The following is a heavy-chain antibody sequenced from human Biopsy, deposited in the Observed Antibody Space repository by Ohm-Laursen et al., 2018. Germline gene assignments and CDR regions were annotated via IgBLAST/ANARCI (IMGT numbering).Heavy chain of an antibody. V-gene: IGHV1-2*02. CDR1: GYTFAGYY. Sequence: SSVKVSCKASGYTFAGYYLHWVRQAPGHGLEWMGWINPNSGNANYAQSFQGRLTVTRDTSISTAYMELTSPTFDDTAIYYCARVPAYPSIDGYYGLDLWGQGTTVIVSS. J-gene: IGHJ6*02. CDR3: ARVPAYPSIDGYYGLDL. D-gene: IGHD3-9*01. CDR2: INPNSGNA.